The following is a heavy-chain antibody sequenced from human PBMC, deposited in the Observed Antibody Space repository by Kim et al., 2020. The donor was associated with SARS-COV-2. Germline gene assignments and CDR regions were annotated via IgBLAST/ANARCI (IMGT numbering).Heavy chain of an antibody. V-gene: IGHV4-59*12. CDR1: GGPIGSSY. D-gene: IGHD3-3*02. J-gene: IGHJ4*02. Sequence: SETLSLTCTVSGGPIGSSYWNWIRQSPGKGLDWIASFDHRGNINYNPSLQSRVSISVDTSKNEFSLRLRSASAADTAVYYCAREGDAPLAHPFDHWGLGTLVTVSS. CDR3: AREGDAPLAHPFDH. CDR2: FDHRGNI.